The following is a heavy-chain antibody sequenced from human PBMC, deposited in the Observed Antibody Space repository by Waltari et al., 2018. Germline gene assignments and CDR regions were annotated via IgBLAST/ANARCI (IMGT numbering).Heavy chain of an antibody. CDR3: ARGPSNYNWFDP. CDR1: GSTFTSYG. Sequence: QIQLVQSGAEVKKPGASVKVSCKVSGSTFTSYGVNWVRQAPGQGLEWMGWISTYNGNTNYARNLQGRVTMTRDTSTSTAYMELRSLKSDDTAVYYCARGPSNYNWFDPWGQGTLVTVSS. J-gene: IGHJ5*02. D-gene: IGHD4-4*01. CDR2: ISTYNGNT. V-gene: IGHV1-18*01.